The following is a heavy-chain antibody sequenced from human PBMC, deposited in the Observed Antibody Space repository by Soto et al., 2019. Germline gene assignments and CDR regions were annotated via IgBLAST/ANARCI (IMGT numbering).Heavy chain of an antibody. CDR2: IRNKANSYTT. CDR1: GFTFSDHY. V-gene: IGHV3-72*01. Sequence: EVQLVESGGGLVQPGGSLRRSCAAAGFTFSDHYFDCARQAPGKGLECVARIRNKANSYTTAYAASVKGRFTVSTDESKNSLCLQINSLKPEVTAVYCCARVRLGTQKYFDLCGRCRLVTVSS. D-gene: IGHD7-27*01. CDR3: ARVRLGTQKYFDL. J-gene: IGHJ2*01.